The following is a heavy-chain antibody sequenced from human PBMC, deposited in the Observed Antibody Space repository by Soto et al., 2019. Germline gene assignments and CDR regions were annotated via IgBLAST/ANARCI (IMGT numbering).Heavy chain of an antibody. D-gene: IGHD3-10*01. CDR1: GGSISSSSYY. Sequence: PSETLSLTCTVSGGSISSSSYYWGWIRQPPGKGLEWIGSIYYSGSTYYNPSLKSRVTISVDTSKNQFSLKLSSVTAADTAVYYCARALGRWFGELPPYYYYGMDVWGQGTTVTVSS. CDR2: IYYSGST. CDR3: ARALGRWFGELPPYYYYGMDV. J-gene: IGHJ6*02. V-gene: IGHV4-39*01.